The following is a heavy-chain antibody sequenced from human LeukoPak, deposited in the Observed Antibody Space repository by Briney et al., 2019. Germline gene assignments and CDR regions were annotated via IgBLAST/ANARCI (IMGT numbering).Heavy chain of an antibody. D-gene: IGHD3-22*01. CDR3: AAAPYYHEDSGYYYFDP. CDR1: GFTFSTSA. V-gene: IGHV1-58*01. CDR2: IVVGSGNT. J-gene: IGHJ5*02. Sequence: GASVKVSCKASGFTFSTSAVQWVRQARGQRLEWVGWIVVGSGNTDYAQKLQGRVTITRDMSTRTSHMELSSLRSEDTAVYYCAAAPYYHEDSGYYYFDPWGQGTLVTVSS.